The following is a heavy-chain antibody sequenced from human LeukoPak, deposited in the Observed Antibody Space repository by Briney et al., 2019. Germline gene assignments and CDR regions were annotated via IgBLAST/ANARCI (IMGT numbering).Heavy chain of an antibody. Sequence: GGSLRLSCAASEFAFSNYWMSWGRQAPGKGLEWVANIKEDGTEKNYVGSVKGRFTISRDNAKNSLYLQMNSLRAEDTAVYYCTTWGPWSHFDYWGQGTLVTVSS. CDR3: TTWGPWSHFDY. CDR2: IKEDGTEK. D-gene: IGHD3-3*01. V-gene: IGHV3-7*01. CDR1: EFAFSNYW. J-gene: IGHJ4*02.